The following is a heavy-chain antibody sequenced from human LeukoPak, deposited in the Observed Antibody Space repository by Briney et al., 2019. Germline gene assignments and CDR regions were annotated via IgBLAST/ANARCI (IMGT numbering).Heavy chain of an antibody. V-gene: IGHV4-31*03. D-gene: IGHD5-24*01. J-gene: IGHJ4*02. Sequence: KSSQTLSLTCTVSGGSISSGDYYWSWIRQHPGKGLEWIGYIYYSGSTYYNPSLKSRVTISVDTSKNQFSLKLSSVTAADTAVYYCARGRDGYRAAHFDYWGQGTLVTVSS. CDR2: IYYSGST. CDR1: GGSISSGDYY. CDR3: ARGRDGYRAAHFDY.